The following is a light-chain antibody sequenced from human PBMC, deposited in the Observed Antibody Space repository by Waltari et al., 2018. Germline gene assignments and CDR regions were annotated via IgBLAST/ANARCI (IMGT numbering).Light chain of an antibody. Sequence: IQLTQSPSSLSASVGDRVTITCRASQGISSYLAWYQQKPGKAPKLLIYAASTLQSGGPSRFSCSGSGTDCPLTIRSLQPEDFATYYCPQLNSYPRSTFGQGTRLEIK. CDR1: QGISSY. V-gene: IGKV1-9*01. CDR3: PQLNSYPRST. J-gene: IGKJ5*01. CDR2: AAS.